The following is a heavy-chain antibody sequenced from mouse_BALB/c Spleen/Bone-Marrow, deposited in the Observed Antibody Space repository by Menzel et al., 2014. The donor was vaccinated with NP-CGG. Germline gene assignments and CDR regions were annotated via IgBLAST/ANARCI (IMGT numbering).Heavy chain of an antibody. CDR2: IWSGGST. Sequence: VKLMESGPGLVQPSQSLSITCTISGFSLTSYGVHWVRQSPGKGLEWLGVIWSGGSTDYNAAFISRLSISKDNSKSQVFFKRNSLQANDTAIYYCARGYSLFFDYWGQGTTLTVSS. CDR1: GFSLTSYG. CDR3: ARGYSLFFDY. J-gene: IGHJ2*01. V-gene: IGHV2-2*02. D-gene: IGHD2-3*01.